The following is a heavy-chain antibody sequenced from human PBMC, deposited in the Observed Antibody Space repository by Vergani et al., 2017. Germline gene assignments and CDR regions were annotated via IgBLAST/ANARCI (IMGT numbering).Heavy chain of an antibody. CDR2: INHSGST. D-gene: IGHD3-16*01. J-gene: IGHJ4*02. CDR3: AREWGRGLLSRFFDY. CDR1: GGSFSGYY. V-gene: IGHV4-34*01. Sequence: QVQLQQWGAGLLKPSETLSLTCAVYGGSFSGYYWSWIRQPPGKGLEWIGEINHSGSTNYNPSLKSRVTISVDTSKNQFSLKLSSVTAADTAVYYCAREWGRGLLSRFFDYWGQGTLVTVSS.